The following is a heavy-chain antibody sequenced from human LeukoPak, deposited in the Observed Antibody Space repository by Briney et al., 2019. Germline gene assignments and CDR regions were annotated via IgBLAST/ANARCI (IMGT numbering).Heavy chain of an antibody. CDR1: GFTVSSNY. Sequence: GGSLRLSCAASGFTVSSNYMSWVRQAPGKGLEWVSVIYSGGSTYYAESVKGGFTISRDYSKNTLYLQMNSLRAEDTAVYYCARVSRYYYYMDVWGKGTTVTVSS. CDR3: ARVSRYYYYMDV. CDR2: IYSGGST. V-gene: IGHV3-66*02. J-gene: IGHJ6*03. D-gene: IGHD1-1*01.